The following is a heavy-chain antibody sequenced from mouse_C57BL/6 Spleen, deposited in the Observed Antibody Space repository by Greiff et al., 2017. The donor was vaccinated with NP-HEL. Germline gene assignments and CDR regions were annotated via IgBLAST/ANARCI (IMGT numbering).Heavy chain of an antibody. V-gene: IGHV1-52*01. D-gene: IGHD1-1*01. CDR2: IDPSDSET. Sequence: VQLQQPGAELVRPGSSVKLSCKASGYTFTSYWMHWVKQRPIQGLEWIGNIDPSDSETHYNQKFKDKATLTVDKSSSTAYMQLSSLTSEDSAVYYCARSLYGGHAMDYWGQGTSVTVSS. CDR3: ARSLYGGHAMDY. CDR1: GYTFTSYW. J-gene: IGHJ4*01.